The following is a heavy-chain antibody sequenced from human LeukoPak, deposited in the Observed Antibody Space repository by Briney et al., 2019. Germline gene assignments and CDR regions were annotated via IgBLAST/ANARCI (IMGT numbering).Heavy chain of an antibody. J-gene: IGHJ3*02. Sequence: GESLKISCKGSGYSFTSYWIGWVRQMPGKGLEWMGVIYPGGSDTRYSPSFQGQVTISADKSISTAYLQWSSLKASDTAMYYCARHPGPRWITMVRGVGLADIWGQGTMVTVSS. CDR3: ARHPGPRWITMVRGVGLADI. D-gene: IGHD3-10*01. CDR2: IYPGGSDT. V-gene: IGHV5-51*01. CDR1: GYSFTSYW.